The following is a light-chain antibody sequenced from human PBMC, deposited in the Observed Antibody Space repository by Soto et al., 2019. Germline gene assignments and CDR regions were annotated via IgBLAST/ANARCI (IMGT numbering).Light chain of an antibody. J-gene: IGLJ2*01. V-gene: IGLV1-40*01. CDR1: SSNIGAGYD. Sequence: QSALTQPPSVSGAPGQRITISCTGSSSNIGAGYDVHWYQQLPGTAPKLLIYGNSNRPSGVPDRFSGSKSGTSASLAITGLQAEDEADYYYQSYDSSLSGFVVFGGGTKLTVL. CDR3: QSYDSSLSGFVV. CDR2: GNS.